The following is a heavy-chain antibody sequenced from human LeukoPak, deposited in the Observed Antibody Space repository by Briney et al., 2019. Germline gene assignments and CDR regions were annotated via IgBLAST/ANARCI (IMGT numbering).Heavy chain of an antibody. CDR1: GFTFSSYG. Sequence: GGSLRLSCAASGFTFSSYGMHWVRQTPGKWLEWVAFISYDGNENYQVDSVKGRFTISRDNSKNTLYLQMNSLRAEDTAVYYCARVGAYHYYFDYWGQGTLVSVSS. D-gene: IGHD1-26*01. CDR2: ISYDGNEN. J-gene: IGHJ4*02. V-gene: IGHV3-33*05. CDR3: ARVGAYHYYFDY.